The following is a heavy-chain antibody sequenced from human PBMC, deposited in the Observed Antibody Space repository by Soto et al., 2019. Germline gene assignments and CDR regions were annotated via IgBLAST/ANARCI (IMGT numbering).Heavy chain of an antibody. CDR1: GGTISSGGYY. CDR2: IYYSGST. J-gene: IGHJ4*02. CDR3: ARIQMATIHFNY. D-gene: IGHD5-12*01. V-gene: IGHV4-31*03. Sequence: PSETLSLTCTVSGGTISSGGYYWSWIRQHPGKGLEWIGYIYYSGSTYYNPSLKSRVTISVDTSKNQFSLRLSSVTAADTAVYYCARIQMATIHFNYWGQGTLVTVSS.